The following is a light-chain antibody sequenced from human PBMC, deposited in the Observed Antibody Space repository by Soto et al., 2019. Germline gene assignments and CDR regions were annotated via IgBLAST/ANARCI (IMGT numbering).Light chain of an antibody. CDR2: KVS. CDR1: SSDVGGYNY. J-gene: IGLJ1*01. Sequence: QSALTQPASVSGSPGQSITISCTGTSSDVGGYNYVSWYQQYPGKVPKLLINKVSNRPSGVSNRFSGSKSAYTASLTISGLQAEDEADYFCTSSTSDSLYVFGTGTQLTVL. CDR3: TSSTSDSLYV. V-gene: IGLV2-14*01.